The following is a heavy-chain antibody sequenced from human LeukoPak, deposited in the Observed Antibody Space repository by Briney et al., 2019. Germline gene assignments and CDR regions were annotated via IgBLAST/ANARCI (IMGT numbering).Heavy chain of an antibody. Sequence: GGSLRDSRASSGFTLSSYSMNRVRPAPGKGLGWGSYISSSSSTIYYADSVKGRFTISRDNAKNSLYLQMNSLRAEDTAVYYCAPTPRGTAMVIDYWGQGTLVTVSS. CDR1: GFTLSSYS. J-gene: IGHJ4*02. D-gene: IGHD5-18*01. CDR3: APTPRGTAMVIDY. V-gene: IGHV3-48*01. CDR2: ISSSSSTI.